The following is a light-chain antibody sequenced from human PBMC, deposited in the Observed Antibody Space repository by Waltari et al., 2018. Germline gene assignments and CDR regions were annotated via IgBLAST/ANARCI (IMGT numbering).Light chain of an antibody. V-gene: IGKV1-5*03. J-gene: IGKJ2*01. CDR1: QSVRTW. CDR3: QQCHSYS. CDR2: KAS. Sequence: DIQMTQSPSTLSASVGDRVTIPCRASQSVRTWLAWYQQKPGKAPKLLIYKASSLESGVPSRFSGSGSGTEFTLTISSLQPDDFATYYCQQCHSYSFGQGTKVEI.